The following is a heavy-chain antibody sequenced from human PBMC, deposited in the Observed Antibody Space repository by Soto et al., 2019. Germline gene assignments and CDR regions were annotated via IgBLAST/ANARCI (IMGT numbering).Heavy chain of an antibody. Sequence: GGSLRLSCAASGFTFSSYAMSWVRQAPGKGLEWVSAISGSGGSTYHADSVKGRFTISRDNSKNTLYLQMNSLRAEDTAVYYCAKGIYVDIVATIRGGHYYYYYMDVWGKGTTVTVSS. CDR2: ISGSGGST. D-gene: IGHD5-12*01. J-gene: IGHJ6*03. V-gene: IGHV3-23*01. CDR1: GFTFSSYA. CDR3: AKGIYVDIVATIRGGHYYYYYMDV.